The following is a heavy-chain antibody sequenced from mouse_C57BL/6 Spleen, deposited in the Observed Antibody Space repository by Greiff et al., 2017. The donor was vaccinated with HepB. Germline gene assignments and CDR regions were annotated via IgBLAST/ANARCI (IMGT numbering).Heavy chain of an antibody. D-gene: IGHD1-1*01. CDR3: ARRYYYGSYAMDY. V-gene: IGHV1-69*01. Sequence: QVQLKQPGAELVMPGASVKLSCKASGYTFTSYWMHWVKQRPGQGLEWIGEIDPSDSYTNYNQKFKGKSTLTVDKSSSTAYMQLSSLTSEDSAVYYCARRYYYGSYAMDYWGQGTSVTVSS. CDR1: GYTFTSYW. J-gene: IGHJ4*01. CDR2: IDPSDSYT.